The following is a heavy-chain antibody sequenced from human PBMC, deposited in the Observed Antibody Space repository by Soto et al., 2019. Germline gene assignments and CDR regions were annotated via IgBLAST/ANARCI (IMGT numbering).Heavy chain of an antibody. V-gene: IGHV6-1*01. J-gene: IGHJ3*02. Sequence: PSQTLSLTCAISGDSVSSNIAAWNWISQSPSSGLEWLGKTYYKSKWYNDYAVSVKTRIPINPDKSKNQSSLQLNTVTPEDTAVYYCARDPSAQRWLKPRAFDIWGQETMVTVTS. D-gene: IGHD5-12*01. CDR2: TYYKSKWYN. CDR3: ARDPSAQRWLKPRAFDI. CDR1: GDSVSSNIAA.